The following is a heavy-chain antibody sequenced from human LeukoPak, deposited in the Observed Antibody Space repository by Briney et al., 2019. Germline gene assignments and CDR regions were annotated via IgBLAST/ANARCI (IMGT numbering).Heavy chain of an antibody. V-gene: IGHV3-30*18. CDR3: AKLLAGTGYFDN. J-gene: IGHJ4*02. CDR2: ISYDGTNK. CDR1: GFTFSTYG. Sequence: GGSLRLSCAASGFTFSTYGMHWVRQAPGKGLEWVAVISYDGTNKYYADSVKGRFTLSRDNSKNTLYLQMNSLRGEDTAVYYCAKLLAGTGYFDNWGQGTLVTVSS. D-gene: IGHD6-19*01.